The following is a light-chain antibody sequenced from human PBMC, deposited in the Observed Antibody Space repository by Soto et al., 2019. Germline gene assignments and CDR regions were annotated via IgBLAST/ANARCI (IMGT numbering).Light chain of an antibody. CDR3: QQRSNWLWT. V-gene: IGKV3-11*01. CDR2: DAS. CDR1: QSISSY. J-gene: IGKJ1*01. Sequence: IGLTQSPAALSLSPGERATLSCRASQSISSYLAWYQQKPGQAPRLLIYDASSRATGIPARFSGSGSGTDFTLTISSLEPEDFAVYYCQQRSNWLWTFGQGTKVDIK.